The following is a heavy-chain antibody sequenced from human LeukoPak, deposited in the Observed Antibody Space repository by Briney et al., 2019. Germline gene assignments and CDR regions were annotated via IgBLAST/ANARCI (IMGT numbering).Heavy chain of an antibody. CDR3: ARVMTTTYPLYYYYYGMDF. D-gene: IGHD4-4*01. CDR1: GYTFTSYD. Sequence: ASVKVSCKASGYTFTSYDINWVRQATGQGLEWMGWMNPNSGNTGYAQKFQGRVTMTRNTSISTAYMELSSLRSEDTAVYYCARVMTTTYPLYYYYYGMDFWGQGTTVTVSS. CDR2: MNPNSGNT. J-gene: IGHJ6*02. V-gene: IGHV1-8*01.